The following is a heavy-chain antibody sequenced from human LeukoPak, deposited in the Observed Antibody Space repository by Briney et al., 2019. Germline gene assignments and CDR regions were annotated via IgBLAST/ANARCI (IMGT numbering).Heavy chain of an antibody. CDR2: MNPNSGNT. J-gene: IGHJ4*02. D-gene: IGHD1-26*01. Sequence: ASVKVSCKASGYTFTSYDINWVRQAPGQGLEWMGWMNPNSGNTGYAQKFQGRVTMTRNNSISTAYMELSSLRSEDTAVYYCARDFPTPPCSGSYDFFSGFDYWGQGTLVTVSS. CDR3: ARDFPTPPCSGSYDFFSGFDY. V-gene: IGHV1-8*01. CDR1: GYTFTSYD.